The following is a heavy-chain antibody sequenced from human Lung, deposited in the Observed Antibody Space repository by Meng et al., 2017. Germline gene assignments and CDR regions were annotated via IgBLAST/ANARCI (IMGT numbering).Heavy chain of an antibody. CDR1: GGIFSSYV. CDR2: INAVFGTI. V-gene: IGHV1-69*05. D-gene: IGHD2-2*01. CDR3: ARKAGNCISTSCYSLDH. J-gene: IGHJ5*02. Sequence: SVKVSCKASGGIFSSYVIGWVRQAPGQGLEWMGGINAVFGTINYAQKFQGRVTITTDESTSTAYMELTRLTSEDTAVYYCARKAGNCISTSCYSLDHWGQGTLVTVSS.